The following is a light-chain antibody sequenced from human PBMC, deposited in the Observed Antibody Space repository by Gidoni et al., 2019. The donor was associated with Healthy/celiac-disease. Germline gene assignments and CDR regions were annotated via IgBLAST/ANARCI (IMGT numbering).Light chain of an antibody. V-gene: IGLV1-40*01. CDR3: QSYDSSLSGWV. J-gene: IGLJ3*02. Sequence: QSVLTQPPSVSGAPGQTVTISCTGSRSNIGAPYDLPWYQLLPGTAPKLLLYGNSNRPSGVPDRFSGSKSGTSASLAISGLQAEDEADYYCQSYDSSLSGWVFGGGTKLTVL. CDR2: GNS. CDR1: RSNIGAPYD.